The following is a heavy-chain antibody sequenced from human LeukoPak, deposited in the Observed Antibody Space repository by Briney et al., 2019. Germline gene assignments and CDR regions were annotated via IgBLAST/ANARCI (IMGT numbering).Heavy chain of an antibody. D-gene: IGHD1-26*01. CDR3: ARSFVGSDSFDFDS. CDR2: VRRDGIET. J-gene: IGHJ4*02. V-gene: IGHV3-74*01. Sequence: PGGSLRLSCEASGFTFSDYWMHWVRQAPGKGLVWVSRVRRDGIETNYADSVKGRFTISRDNAGTTLYLQMNSLRAEDTAIYYCARSFVGSDSFDFDSWGQGTLVTVSS. CDR1: GFTFSDYW.